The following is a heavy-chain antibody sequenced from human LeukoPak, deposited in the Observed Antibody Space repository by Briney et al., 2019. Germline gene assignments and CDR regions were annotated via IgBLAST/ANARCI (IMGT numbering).Heavy chain of an antibody. Sequence: GASVKVSCKASGYTFTSYDINWVRQATGQGLEWMGWMNPNSGNTGYAQKFQGRVTITRNTSISTAYMELSSLRSEDTAVYYCAGAKGYYYDSSGFFGYWGQGTLVTVSS. J-gene: IGHJ4*02. D-gene: IGHD3-22*01. CDR1: GYTFTSYD. V-gene: IGHV1-8*03. CDR2: MNPNSGNT. CDR3: AGAKGYYYDSSGFFGY.